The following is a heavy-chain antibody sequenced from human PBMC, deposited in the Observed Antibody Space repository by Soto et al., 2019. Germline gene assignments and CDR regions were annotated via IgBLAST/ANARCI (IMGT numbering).Heavy chain of an antibody. V-gene: IGHV1-18*01. CDR3: AMVDVYVTPSPQDV. CDR1: GYTFTRYG. J-gene: IGHJ6*02. CDR2: INTYNGNT. D-gene: IGHD3-16*01. Sequence: QVQLVQSGAEVKNPGASVKVSCKASGYTFTRYGIGWARQAPGQGLEWMGWINTYNGNTNYAQNVQGRGTMTTDTSTSTAYMELRSPRSNDTAIYYCAMVDVYVTPSPQDVWGQGTTVIVSS.